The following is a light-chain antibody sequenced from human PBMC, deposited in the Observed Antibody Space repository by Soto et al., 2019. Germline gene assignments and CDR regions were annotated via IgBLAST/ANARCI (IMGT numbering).Light chain of an antibody. Sequence: DIQMTQSPSTLSASIGDRVTITCRASQRISRWLAWYQQKPQKPPKLLIYRASSLESGVPSRFSGSESGTEFTLTISSLQPDDSAIYYCQHYYSYPYTFXQGTKLDSK. V-gene: IGKV1-5*03. CDR3: QHYYSYPYT. CDR2: RAS. CDR1: QRISRW. J-gene: IGKJ2*01.